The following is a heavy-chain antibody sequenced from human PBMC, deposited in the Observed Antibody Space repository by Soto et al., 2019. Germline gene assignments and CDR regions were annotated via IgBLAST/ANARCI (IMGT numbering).Heavy chain of an antibody. J-gene: IGHJ3*02. CDR3: ERDPDRMTTDAAFDI. D-gene: IGHD4-17*01. Sequence: QVQLQESGPGLVKPSQTLSLTCTVSGGSISNGGYYWSWIRQHPGKGLEWIGYIYYSGSTYYNPSLKSRVTISVDTYKHQFSLKLSSVTAADTAVYDCERDPDRMTTDAAFDIWGQGTMVTVSS. CDR1: GGSISNGGYY. CDR2: IYYSGST. V-gene: IGHV4-31*03.